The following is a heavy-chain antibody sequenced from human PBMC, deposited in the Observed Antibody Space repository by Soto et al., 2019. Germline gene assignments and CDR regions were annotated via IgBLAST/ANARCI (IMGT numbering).Heavy chain of an antibody. CDR2: ISAYNGNT. D-gene: IGHD3-10*01. CDR1: GYSFTSYG. V-gene: IGHV1-18*01. Sequence: QVQLVQSGAEVKKPGASVKVSCKASGYSFTSYGISWVRQAPGQGLEWMGWISAYNGNTNHAQKLQGRVTMTTDTSTSTAYMELRRFRSAGTAVYYCASDNGFGESDVWGQGTTVTVSS. J-gene: IGHJ6*02. CDR3: ASDNGFGESDV.